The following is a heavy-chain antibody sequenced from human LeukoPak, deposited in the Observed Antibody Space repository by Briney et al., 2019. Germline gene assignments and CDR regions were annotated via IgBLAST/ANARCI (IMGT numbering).Heavy chain of an antibody. D-gene: IGHD2-2*01. J-gene: IGHJ4*02. CDR2: IYTSVST. Sequence: SETLSLTCTVPGGSISSYYWSWIRQPAGKGLEWIGRIYTSVSTNYNPSLKSRVTMSVDTSKNQFSLKLSSVTAADTAVYYCARVRRYCSSTSCYIFDYWGQGTLVTVSS. V-gene: IGHV4-4*07. CDR3: ARVRRYCSSTSCYIFDY. CDR1: GGSISSYY.